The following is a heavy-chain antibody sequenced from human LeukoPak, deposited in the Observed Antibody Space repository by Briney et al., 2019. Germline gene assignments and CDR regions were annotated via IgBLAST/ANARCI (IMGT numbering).Heavy chain of an antibody. J-gene: IGHJ5*02. CDR3: AKDISSCSGYYGRFDP. Sequence: PGGSLRLSCAASGFTFDDYAMHWVRQAPGKGLEWVSGISWNSGSIGYADSVKGRFTISRENAKNSLYLQMNSLRAEDTALYYCAKDISSCSGYYGRFDPWGQGTLVTVSS. CDR2: ISWNSGSI. D-gene: IGHD3-22*01. CDR1: GFTFDDYA. V-gene: IGHV3-9*01.